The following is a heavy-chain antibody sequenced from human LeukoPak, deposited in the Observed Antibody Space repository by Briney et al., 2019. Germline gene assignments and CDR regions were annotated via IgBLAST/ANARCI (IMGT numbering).Heavy chain of an antibody. CDR2: INHGGST. Sequence: PSETLSLTCAVYGGSFSGYYWSWIRQPPGKGLEWIGEINHGGSTNYNPSLKSRVTISVDTSKNQFSLKLSSVTAADTAVYYCARSPRWDYWGQGTLVTVSS. CDR1: GGSFSGYY. V-gene: IGHV4-34*01. D-gene: IGHD4-23*01. CDR3: ARSPRWDY. J-gene: IGHJ4*02.